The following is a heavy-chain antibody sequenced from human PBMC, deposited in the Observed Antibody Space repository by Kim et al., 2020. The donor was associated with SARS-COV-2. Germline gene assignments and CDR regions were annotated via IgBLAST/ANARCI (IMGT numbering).Heavy chain of an antibody. J-gene: IGHJ4*02. CDR1: GFTFDDYT. CDR3: AKAYVDTAMAGFEDLSFDY. CDR2: ISWDGGST. Sequence: GGSLRLSCAASGFTFDDYTMHWVRQAPGKGLEWVSLISWDGGSTYYADSVKGRFTISRDNSKNSLYLQMNSLRTEDTALYYCAKAYVDTAMAGFEDLSFDYWGQGTMVTVSS. V-gene: IGHV3-43*01. D-gene: IGHD5-18*01.